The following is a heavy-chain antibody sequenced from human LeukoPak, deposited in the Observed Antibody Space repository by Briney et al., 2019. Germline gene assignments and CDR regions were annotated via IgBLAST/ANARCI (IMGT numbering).Heavy chain of an antibody. D-gene: IGHD6-19*01. CDR1: GFTVSSNY. CDR2: IYSGGST. J-gene: IGHJ4*02. CDR3: AKDARRSSGWWFFDH. V-gene: IGHV3-66*01. Sequence: GGSLRLSCAASGFTVSSNYMSWVRQAPGKGLEWVSVIYSGGSTYYADSVKGRFTISRDKSKNTLYLQMNSLRAEDTAVYYCAKDARRSSGWWFFDHWGQGTLVTVSS.